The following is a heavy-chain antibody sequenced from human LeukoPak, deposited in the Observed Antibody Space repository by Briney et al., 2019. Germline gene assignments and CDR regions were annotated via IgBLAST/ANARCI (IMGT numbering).Heavy chain of an antibody. J-gene: IGHJ6*02. CDR1: GFTFSSYA. Sequence: PGGSLRLSCAASGFTFSSYAMHWVRQAPAKGLEWVAVISYDGSNKYYADSVKGRFTISRDNSKNTLYLQMNSLRAEDTAVYYCARDNYGMDVWGQGTTVTVSS. V-gene: IGHV3-30-3*01. CDR2: ISYDGSNK. CDR3: ARDNYGMDV.